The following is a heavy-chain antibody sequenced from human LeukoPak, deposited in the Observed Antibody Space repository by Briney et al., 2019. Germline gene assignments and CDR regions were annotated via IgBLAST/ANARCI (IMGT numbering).Heavy chain of an antibody. CDR1: GFTFSDYY. J-gene: IGHJ6*02. V-gene: IGHV3-11*01. CDR3: ARPYYDILTGFFYYYGMDV. D-gene: IGHD3-9*01. Sequence: GGSLRLSCAASGFTFSDYYMSWIRQAPGKGLEWVSYISSSGSIIYYADSVKGRFTISRDNAKNSLYLQMNSLRAEDTAVYYCARPYYDILTGFFYYYGMDVWGQGTTVTVSS. CDR2: ISSSGSII.